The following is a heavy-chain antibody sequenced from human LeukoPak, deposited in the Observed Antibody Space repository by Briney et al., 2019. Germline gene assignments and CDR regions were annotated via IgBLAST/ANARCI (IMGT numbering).Heavy chain of an antibody. Sequence: PSETLSLTCTVSGGSISSSSYYWGWIRQPPGNGLEWFGSIHYSGSTNYNPSLKSRVTISVDTSKNQFSLKLSSVTAADTAVYYCARGVVAAAGRTFDFSGQGTLVTDSS. V-gene: IGHV4-39*07. D-gene: IGHD6-13*01. CDR3: ARGVVAAAGRTFDF. CDR2: IHYSGST. J-gene: IGHJ4*02. CDR1: GGSISSSSYY.